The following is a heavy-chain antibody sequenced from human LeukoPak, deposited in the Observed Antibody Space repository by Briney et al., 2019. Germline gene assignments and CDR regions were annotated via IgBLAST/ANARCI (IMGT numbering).Heavy chain of an antibody. Sequence: QPGGSLRLSCAASGFTFDDYAMHWVRQAPGKGLEWVSLISWDGGSTYYADSVKGRFTISRDNSKNSLYLQMNSLRAEDTAVYYCAREGWIVVVPAAPDYWGQGTLVTVSS. V-gene: IGHV3-43D*03. CDR3: AREGWIVVVPAAPDY. CDR2: ISWDGGST. CDR1: GFTFDDYA. D-gene: IGHD2-2*01. J-gene: IGHJ4*02.